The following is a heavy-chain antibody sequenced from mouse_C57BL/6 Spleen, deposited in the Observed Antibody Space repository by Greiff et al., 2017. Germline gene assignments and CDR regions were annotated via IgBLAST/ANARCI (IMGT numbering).Heavy chain of an antibody. V-gene: IGHV1-61*01. CDR3: ARRRGPYGSSSFFDY. D-gene: IGHD1-1*01. CDR2: IYPSDSET. Sequence: QVQLKQPGAELVRPGSSVKLSCKASGYTFTSYWMDWVKQRPGQGLEWIGNIYPSDSETHYNQKFKDKATLTVDKSSSTAYMQLSSLTSEDSAVYYWARRRGPYGSSSFFDYWGQGTTLTVSS. CDR1: GYTFTSYW. J-gene: IGHJ2*01.